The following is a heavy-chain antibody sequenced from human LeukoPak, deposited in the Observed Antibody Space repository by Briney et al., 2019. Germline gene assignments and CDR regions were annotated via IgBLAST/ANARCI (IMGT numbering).Heavy chain of an antibody. V-gene: IGHV1-18*01. D-gene: IGHD3-3*01. CDR1: GYTFTSYG. J-gene: IGHJ5*02. Sequence: ASVKVSFKASGYTFTSYGISWVRQAPGQGLQWMGWISAYNGNTNYAQKLQGRVTMTTDTSTSTAYMELRSLRSDDTAVYYCARSSHDFWSGYHNWFDPWGQGTLVTVSS. CDR2: ISAYNGNT. CDR3: ARSSHDFWSGYHNWFDP.